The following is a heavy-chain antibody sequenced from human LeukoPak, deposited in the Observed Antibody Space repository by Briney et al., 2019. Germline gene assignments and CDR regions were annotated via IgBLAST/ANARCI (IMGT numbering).Heavy chain of an antibody. J-gene: IGHJ5*02. CDR3: ARLGPYYDSSGYGEYNWFDP. CDR2: IIPIFGTA. V-gene: IGHV1-69*13. CDR1: GGTFSSYA. Sequence: SVKVSCKASGGTFSSYAISWVRQAPGQGLEWMGGIIPIFGTANYAQKFQGRVTITADESTSTAYMELSSLRSEDTAVYYCARLGPYYDSSGYGEYNWFDPWGQGTLVTVSS. D-gene: IGHD3-22*01.